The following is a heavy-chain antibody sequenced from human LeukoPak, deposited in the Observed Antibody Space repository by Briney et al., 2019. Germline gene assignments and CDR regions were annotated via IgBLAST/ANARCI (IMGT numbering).Heavy chain of an antibody. CDR2: ISGSGGST. J-gene: IGHJ6*02. Sequence: GGSLRLSCAASGFTFSSYAMSWVRQAPGKGLEWVSAISGSGGSTYYADSVKGRFTISRDNSKNTLYLQMNSLRAEDTAVYYCAKDMLVQDYYYGMDVWGQGTTVTVSS. CDR3: AKDMLVQDYYYGMDV. V-gene: IGHV3-23*01. CDR1: GFTFSSYA. D-gene: IGHD6-13*01.